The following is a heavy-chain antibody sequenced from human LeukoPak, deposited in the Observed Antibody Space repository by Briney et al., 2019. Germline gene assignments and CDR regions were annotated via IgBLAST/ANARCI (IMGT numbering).Heavy chain of an antibody. CDR2: IIPIFGTA. CDR3: ASLSRPPRGGYNSYCYGMDV. Sequence: SVKVSCKASGGTFSSYAISWVRQAPGQGLEWMGGIIPIFGTANYAQKFQGRVTITADESTSTAYMELSSLRSEDTAVYYCASLSRPPRGGYNSYCYGMDVWGQGTTVTVSS. D-gene: IGHD5-24*01. J-gene: IGHJ6*02. CDR1: GGTFSSYA. V-gene: IGHV1-69*13.